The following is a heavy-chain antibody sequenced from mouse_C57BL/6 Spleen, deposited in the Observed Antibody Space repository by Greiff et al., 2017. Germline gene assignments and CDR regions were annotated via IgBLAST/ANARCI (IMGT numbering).Heavy chain of an antibody. CDR2: ISSGSSTI. Sequence: EVNVVESGGGLVKPGGSLKLSCAASGFTFSDYGMHWVRQAPEKGLEWVAYISSGSSTIYYADTVKGRFTISRDNAKNTLFLQMTSRRSEDTAMYYWARCDYDEGPYFDVWGTGTTVTVSS. J-gene: IGHJ1*03. CDR3: ARCDYDEGPYFDV. CDR1: GFTFSDYG. V-gene: IGHV5-17*01. D-gene: IGHD2-4*01.